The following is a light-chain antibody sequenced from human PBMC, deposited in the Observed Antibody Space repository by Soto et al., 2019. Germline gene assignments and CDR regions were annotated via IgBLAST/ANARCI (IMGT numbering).Light chain of an antibody. CDR3: LQYSSHSWT. CDR1: RSISDW. V-gene: IGKV1-5*01. Sequence: DIQMTQSPSTLSPSVGDRVTITCRASRSISDWLAWYQQKPEKAPKLLIFDASSLKSGVPSRFSGSGSGTEFTLTISGLQPDDVATYYCLQYSSHSWTFGQGTKVEIK. J-gene: IGKJ1*01. CDR2: DAS.